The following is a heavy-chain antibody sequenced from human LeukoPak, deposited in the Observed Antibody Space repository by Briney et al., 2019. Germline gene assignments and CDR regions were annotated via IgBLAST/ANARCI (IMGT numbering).Heavy chain of an antibody. J-gene: IGHJ4*02. D-gene: IGHD3-22*01. CDR3: AKDLGGYYYDSSGYRKKRGVFDY. Sequence: HPGGSLRLSCAASGFTFSSHWMTWVRQAPGKGLEWVSAISGSGGSTYYADSVKGRFTISRDNSKNTLYLQMNSLRAEDTAVYYCAKDLGGYYYDSSGYRKKRGVFDYWGQGTLVTVSS. V-gene: IGHV3-23*01. CDR2: ISGSGGST. CDR1: GFTFSSHW.